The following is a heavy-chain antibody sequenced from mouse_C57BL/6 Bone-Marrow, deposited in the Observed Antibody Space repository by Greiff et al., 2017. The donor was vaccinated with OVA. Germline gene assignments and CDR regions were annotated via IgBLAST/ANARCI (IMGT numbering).Heavy chain of an antibody. CDR1: GFNIKDYY. CDR3: ARSWTYYSNYGAFDC. D-gene: IGHD2-5*01. Sequence: EVQLQQSGAELVKPGASVKLSCTASGFNIKDYYMHWVKQRTEQGLEWIGRIDPEDGETKYAPKFQGKATMTADTSSNTAYLRHSSLTSEDTAVYYCARSWTYYSNYGAFDCWGQGTTLTVSS. CDR2: IDPEDGET. J-gene: IGHJ2*01. V-gene: IGHV14-2*01.